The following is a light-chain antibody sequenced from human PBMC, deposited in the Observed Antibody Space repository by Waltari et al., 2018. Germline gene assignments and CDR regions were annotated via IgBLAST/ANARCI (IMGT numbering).Light chain of an antibody. V-gene: IGLV2-8*01. CDR1: SSDVGGYNY. J-gene: IGLJ1*01. CDR3: SSFAGSNKV. CDR2: EVS. Sequence: QSALTQPPSASGSPGQSVTISCTGTSSDVGGYNYVSWYQQHPGKAPKLMIYEVSKRPAGGPDRFSGSKSGNTASLTVSGRQAEDEADYYCSSFAGSNKVFGTGTKVTVL.